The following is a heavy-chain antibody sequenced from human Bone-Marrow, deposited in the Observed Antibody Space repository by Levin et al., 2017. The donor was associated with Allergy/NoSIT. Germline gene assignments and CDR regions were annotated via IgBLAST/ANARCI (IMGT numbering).Heavy chain of an antibody. D-gene: IGHD2-2*01. CDR1: GFTFSNYW. CDR2: IKEDGSET. Sequence: GESLKISCAASGFTFSNYWMSWVRQAPGKGLEWVANIKEDGSETYYVDSVKGRFTISRDNAKNSLYLQMNSLRAEDTAVYYCARGVVSAVDYWGQGTLVTVSS. V-gene: IGHV3-7*03. CDR3: ARGVVSAVDY. J-gene: IGHJ4*02.